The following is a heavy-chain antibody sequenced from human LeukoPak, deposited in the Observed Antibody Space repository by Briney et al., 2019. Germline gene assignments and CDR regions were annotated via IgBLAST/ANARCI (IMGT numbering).Heavy chain of an antibody. J-gene: IGHJ3*02. V-gene: IGHV3-64*01. Sequence: GGSLRLSCAASGFTFRSQAMHWVRQAPGKGLEYVSSITGNGGTTYYTNSVKGRFTISRDNSKNTLYLQMGSLRPEDMAVYYCAREVYSNYDFDTFDIWGQGTMVTVSS. CDR2: ITGNGGTT. CDR1: GFTFRSQA. D-gene: IGHD4-11*01. CDR3: AREVYSNYDFDTFDI.